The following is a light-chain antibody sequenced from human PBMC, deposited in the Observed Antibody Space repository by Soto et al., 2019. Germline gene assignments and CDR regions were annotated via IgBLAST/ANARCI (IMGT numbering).Light chain of an antibody. CDR1: SSDIGGYNY. Sequence: QSALTQPASVSGSPGQSITISCTGTSSDIGGYNYVSWYQHHPGIAPKLIIYEVTNRPSGVSNRFSGSKSGNTASLTISGLQADDEADYYCSSSTSRRTWVFGGGTKVTVL. V-gene: IGLV2-14*01. CDR3: SSSTSRRTWV. CDR2: EVT. J-gene: IGLJ3*02.